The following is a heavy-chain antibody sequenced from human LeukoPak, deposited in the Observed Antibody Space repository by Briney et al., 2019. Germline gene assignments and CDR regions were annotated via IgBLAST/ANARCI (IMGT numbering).Heavy chain of an antibody. CDR2: IYHSGST. CDR1: GGSISSGGYC. Sequence: PSQTLSLTCAVSGGSISSGGYCWSWVRQPPGKGLEWIVYIYHSGSTYYAPSLKSRVPISVDRSKNQFSLKLSSVTAADTAVYYCARVAKFCSSTSCYSPYWYFDLWGRGTLVTVSS. D-gene: IGHD2-2*02. J-gene: IGHJ2*01. CDR3: ARVAKFCSSTSCYSPYWYFDL. V-gene: IGHV4-30-2*01.